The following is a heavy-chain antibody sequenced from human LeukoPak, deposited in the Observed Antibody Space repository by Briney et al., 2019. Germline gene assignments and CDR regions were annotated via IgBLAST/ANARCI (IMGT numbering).Heavy chain of an antibody. CDR1: GDSVSSNSAA. V-gene: IGHV6-1*01. CDR2: TYYTSKYPS. Sequence: SQTLSLTCAISGDSVSSNSAAWNWIRQSPSRGLEWLAWTYYTSKYPSDYAPSVKGRITINADTSKNQSSLQLNSVTCEDTAVYYCARDLKGADTAIITGFSWYFHLWGRGSLVTVSS. J-gene: IGHJ2*01. CDR3: ARDLKGADTAIITGFSWYFHL. D-gene: IGHD5-18*01.